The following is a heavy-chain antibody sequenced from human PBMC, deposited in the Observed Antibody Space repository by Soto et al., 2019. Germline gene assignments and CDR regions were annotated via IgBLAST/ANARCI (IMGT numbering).Heavy chain of an antibody. J-gene: IGHJ4*02. V-gene: IGHV2-5*01. CDR3: AHSRRGGYKNGYYFDY. D-gene: IGHD5-12*01. CDR1: GFSLSTSGVG. Sequence: SGPTLVNPTQTLTLTCTFSGFSLSTSGVGVGWIRQPPGKALEWLALIYWNDDKRYSPSLKSRLTITKDTSKNQVVLTMTNMDPVDTVTYYCAHSRRGGYKNGYYFDYWGQGTLVTVTS. CDR2: IYWNDDK.